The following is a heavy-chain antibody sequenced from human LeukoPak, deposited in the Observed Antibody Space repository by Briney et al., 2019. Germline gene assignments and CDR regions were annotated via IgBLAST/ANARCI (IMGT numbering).Heavy chain of an antibody. D-gene: IGHD3-22*01. J-gene: IGHJ4*02. CDR3: ARESFYFDSSGYYYDY. CDR2: IYSGGST. CDR1: GFNVSSNY. V-gene: IGHV3-66*01. Sequence: GGSLRLSCVASGFNVSSNYMSWVRQAPGKGLEWVSVIYSGGSTFYADSVKGRFTISRDSSKNMVYLQMNSLRTEDTAVYYCARESFYFDSSGYYYDYWGQGTLVTVSS.